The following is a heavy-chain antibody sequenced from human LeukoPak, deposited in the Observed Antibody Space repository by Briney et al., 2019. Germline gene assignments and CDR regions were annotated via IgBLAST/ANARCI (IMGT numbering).Heavy chain of an antibody. Sequence: ASVKVSCKASGYAVTRHYMHWVRQAPGQGLEWMGLMNPSGSSTIYAQKFQGRVTMTRDMSTSADYMELSSLRSEDTAVYYCARDNSVGDYAWWFDPWGQGTLVTVSS. J-gene: IGHJ5*02. V-gene: IGHV1-46*01. CDR1: GYAVTRHY. CDR3: ARDNSVGDYAWWFDP. D-gene: IGHD1-26*01. CDR2: MNPSGSST.